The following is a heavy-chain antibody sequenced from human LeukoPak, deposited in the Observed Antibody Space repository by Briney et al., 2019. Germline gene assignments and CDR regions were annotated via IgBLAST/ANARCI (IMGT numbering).Heavy chain of an antibody. CDR2: IHTDGSST. Sequence: PGGSLRLSCAASGFTFTGYWIHWVRQAPGKGLVWVSGIHTDGSSTTYADSVKGRFTISRDNATNTLYLQMNSLRAEDTAVYYCASDRGYSFDYWGQGTLVTVSS. V-gene: IGHV3-74*01. CDR1: GFTFTGYW. CDR3: ASDRGYSFDY. J-gene: IGHJ4*02. D-gene: IGHD5-24*01.